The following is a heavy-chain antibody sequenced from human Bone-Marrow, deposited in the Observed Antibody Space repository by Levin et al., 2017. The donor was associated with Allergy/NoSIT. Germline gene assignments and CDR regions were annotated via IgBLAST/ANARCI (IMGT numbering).Heavy chain of an antibody. V-gene: IGHV4-30-4*01. J-gene: IGHJ6*02. CDR3: ARSFYGSVPFYYAMDV. Sequence: SCNVSGDSISSGDHFWNWIRQPPGKGLEWIGYFSYTGSSYYTPSLNSRVTISRDTPRNQFSLQLTSVTAADTAVYYCARSFYGSVPFYYAMDVWGPGTTVTVSS. CDR1: GDSISSGDHF. CDR2: FSYTGSS. D-gene: IGHD2/OR15-2a*01.